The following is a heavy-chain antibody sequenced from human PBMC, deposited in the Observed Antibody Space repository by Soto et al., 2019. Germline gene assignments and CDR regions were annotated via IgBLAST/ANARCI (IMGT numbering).Heavy chain of an antibody. CDR3: ARVTFYDFWGGLLDPFAF. CDR2: ISAYNGNT. V-gene: IGHV1-18*01. Sequence: ASVKVSCKASGYTFTSYGISWVRQAPGQGLEWMGWISAYNGNTNYAQKLQGRVTMTTDTSTSTAYMGLRSLRSDDTAVYYCARVTFYDFWGGLLDPFAFSAQGTTVPVSS. J-gene: IGHJ3*01. CDR1: GYTFTSYG. D-gene: IGHD3-3*01.